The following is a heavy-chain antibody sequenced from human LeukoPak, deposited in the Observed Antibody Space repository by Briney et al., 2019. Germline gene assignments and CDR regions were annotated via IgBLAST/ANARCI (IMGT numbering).Heavy chain of an antibody. D-gene: IGHD4/OR15-4a*01. CDR3: ARRAGAYSHPYDY. CDR1: GFTFSDYY. Sequence: GGSLRLSCAASGFTFSDYYMSWVRQAPGKGLEWVSFIYSDNTHYSDSVKCRFTISRDNSKNTLYLQMNSLRAEDTAVYYCARRAGAYSHPYDYWGQGTLVTVSS. CDR2: IYSDNT. V-gene: IGHV3-53*01. J-gene: IGHJ4*02.